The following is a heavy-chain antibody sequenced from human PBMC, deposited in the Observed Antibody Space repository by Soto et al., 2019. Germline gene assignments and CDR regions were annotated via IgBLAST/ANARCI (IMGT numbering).Heavy chain of an antibody. CDR2: ISYDGSNK. D-gene: IGHD7-27*01. CDR3: AKGQKKLGYFDY. V-gene: IGHV3-30*18. J-gene: IGHJ4*02. CDR1: GFTFSSYG. Sequence: GGSLRLSCAASGFTFSSYGMHWVRQAPGKGLEWVAVISYDGSNKYYADSVKGRFTISRDNSKNTLYLQMNSLRAEDTAVYYCAKGQKKLGYFDYWGQGTLVTVSS.